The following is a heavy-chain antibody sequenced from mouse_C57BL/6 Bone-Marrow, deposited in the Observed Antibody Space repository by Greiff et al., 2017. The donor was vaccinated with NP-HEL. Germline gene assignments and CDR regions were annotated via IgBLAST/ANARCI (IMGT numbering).Heavy chain of an antibody. V-gene: IGHV5-16*01. CDR2: INYDGSST. CDR1: GFTFSDYY. Sequence: EVQRVESEGGLVQPGSSMKLSCTASGFTFSDYYMAWVRQVPEKGLEWVANINYDGSSTYYLDSLKSRFIISRDNAKNILYLQMSSLKSEDTATYYCARMIYDGYYYAMDYWGQGTSVTVSS. D-gene: IGHD2-3*01. J-gene: IGHJ4*01. CDR3: ARMIYDGYYYAMDY.